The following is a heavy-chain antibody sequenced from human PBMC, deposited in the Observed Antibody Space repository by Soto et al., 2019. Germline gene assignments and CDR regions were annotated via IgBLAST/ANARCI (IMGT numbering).Heavy chain of an antibody. J-gene: IGHJ4*02. V-gene: IGHV1-69*01. CDR3: ATHCLGVPRPPYFDN. D-gene: IGHD2-21*02. CDR1: GGTFSGYA. CDR2: FVPLFGTT. Sequence: QLVQSGSEVKKPGSSVKVSCQASGGTFSGYALTWVRQAPGQGLEWMGEFVPLFGTTNYAQKFPGRITITADESTSTAYMELSTLRSDDTAVYYCATHCLGVPRPPYFDNWGQGTLVTVSS.